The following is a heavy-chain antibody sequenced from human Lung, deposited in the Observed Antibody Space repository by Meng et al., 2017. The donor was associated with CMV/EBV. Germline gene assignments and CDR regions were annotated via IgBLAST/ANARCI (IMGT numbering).Heavy chain of an antibody. CDR1: GGSLGGYY. V-gene: IGHV4-34*01. D-gene: IGHD6-6*01. J-gene: IGHJ4*02. CDR2: IRHSGDIT. CDR3: ARQYSSSYYSDY. Sequence: SETLSLTCGIYGGSLGGYYWSWIRQTPGKGLEWIGEIRHSGDITNYNPSLKSRVTISIDTSKKQFSLKLSAVTAADTAVYYCARQYSSSYYSDYWGQGTLVTVS.